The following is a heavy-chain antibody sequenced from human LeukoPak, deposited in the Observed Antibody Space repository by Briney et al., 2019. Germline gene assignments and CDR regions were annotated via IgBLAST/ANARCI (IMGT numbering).Heavy chain of an antibody. Sequence: GGSLRLSCAASGFTFSSYAMSWVRQAPGKGLEWVSAISGSGGSTYYADSVKGGFTISRDNSKNTLYLQMNSLRAEDTAVYYCAKSEEDIVVVVAAPIVYWGQGTLVTVSS. CDR2: ISGSGGST. CDR3: AKSEEDIVVVVAAPIVY. CDR1: GFTFSSYA. J-gene: IGHJ4*02. V-gene: IGHV3-23*01. D-gene: IGHD2-15*01.